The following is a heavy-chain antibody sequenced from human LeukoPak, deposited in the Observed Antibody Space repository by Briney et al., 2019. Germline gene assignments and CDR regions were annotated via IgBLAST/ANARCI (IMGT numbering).Heavy chain of an antibody. J-gene: IGHJ5*02. CDR2: ISGSGGST. V-gene: IGHV3-23*01. Sequence: PGRPLRLSCAASGFTFSSYAMSWVRQAPGKGLEWVSAISGSGGSTYYADSVKGRFTISRDNSKNTLYLQMNSLRADDTAVYHCARDLGCSSTTCRYNWFDPWGQGTLVTVSS. D-gene: IGHD2-2*01. CDR3: ARDLGCSSTTCRYNWFDP. CDR1: GFTFSSYA.